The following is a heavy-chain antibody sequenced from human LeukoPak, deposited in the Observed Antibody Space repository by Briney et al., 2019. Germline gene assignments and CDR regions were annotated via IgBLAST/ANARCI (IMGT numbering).Heavy chain of an antibody. CDR1: GGSISSSSHY. V-gene: IGHV4-39*01. D-gene: IGHD3-10*01. CDR3: ASRSGSFSDALDI. Sequence: SETLSLTCTVSGGSISSSSHYWGWIRQTPGKGLEWIGSMYYSGSTQYNPSLQRRVTISVDTSKNQFSLKLSSVTAADTAVYYCASRSGSFSDALDIWGQGTLVTVSS. J-gene: IGHJ3*02. CDR2: MYYSGST.